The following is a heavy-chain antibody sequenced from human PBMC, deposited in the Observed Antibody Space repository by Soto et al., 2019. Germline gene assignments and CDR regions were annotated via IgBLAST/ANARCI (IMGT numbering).Heavy chain of an antibody. CDR3: AKDRIGGTYYYDSSGYYPGY. CDR2: ISYDGSNK. J-gene: IGHJ4*02. D-gene: IGHD3-22*01. V-gene: IGHV3-30*18. Sequence: GGSLRLSCAASGFTFSSYGMHWVRQAPGKGLEWVAVISYDGSNKYYADSVKGRFTISRDNSKNTLYLQMSSLRAEDTAVYYCAKDRIGGTYYYDSSGYYPGYWGQGTLVTVS. CDR1: GFTFSSYG.